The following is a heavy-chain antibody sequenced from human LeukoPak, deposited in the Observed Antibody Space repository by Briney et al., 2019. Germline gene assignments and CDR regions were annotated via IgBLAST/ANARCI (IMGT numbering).Heavy chain of an antibody. CDR2: ISSSGSTI. D-gene: IGHD3-3*01. V-gene: IGHV3-48*03. CDR3: ARYYDFWSSYSSYYYMDV. CDR1: GFTFSSYE. J-gene: IGHJ6*03. Sequence: PGGSLRLSCAASGFTFSSYEMNWVRQAPGKGLEWVSYISSSGSTIYYADSVKGRVTISRDNAKNSLYLQMNSLRAEDTAVYYCARYYDFWSSYSSYYYMDVWGKGTTVTVSS.